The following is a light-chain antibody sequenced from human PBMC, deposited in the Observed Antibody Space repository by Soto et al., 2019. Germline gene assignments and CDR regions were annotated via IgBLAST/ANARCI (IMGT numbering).Light chain of an antibody. Sequence: QSVLTQLPSVSGAPGQRVTISCTGSSSNIGAGYDVHWYQQRPGTAPKLLIFGNINRPSGVPDRFSGSKSGTSASLAITGLQAEDEGDYYRQSYDSTLSARYVFGTGTKVTVL. CDR1: SSNIGAGYD. CDR3: QSYDSTLSARYV. J-gene: IGLJ1*01. V-gene: IGLV1-40*01. CDR2: GNI.